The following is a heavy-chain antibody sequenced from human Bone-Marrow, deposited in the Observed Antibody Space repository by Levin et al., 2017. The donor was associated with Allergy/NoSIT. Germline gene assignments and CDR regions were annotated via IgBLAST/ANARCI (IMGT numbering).Heavy chain of an antibody. V-gene: IGHV3-7*01. CDR1: GFTFSSFW. D-gene: IGHD2-15*01. CDR3: AKDNRPGGIKGGFYGSDV. J-gene: IGHJ6*02. CDR2: IRPDGGDV. Sequence: PGGSLRLSCAASGFTFSSFWMSWVRQAPGKGLEWVAHIRPDGGDVQYVDSVKGRFTISRDNAKNSLSLQMNTLRAEDTAVYYCAKDNRPGGIKGGFYGSDVWGQGTTVTVSS.